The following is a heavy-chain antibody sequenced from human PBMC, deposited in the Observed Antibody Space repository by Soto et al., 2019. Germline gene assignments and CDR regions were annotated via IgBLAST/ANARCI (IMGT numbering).Heavy chain of an antibody. CDR3: TRGPVGSTRPLDY. J-gene: IGHJ4*02. Sequence: EVQLMESGGGLVEPGGSLRLSCAASGLTFSNAWMSWVRQAPGKGLEWVGRIKSKSEGETIDYAAPVKGRFTISRDDSKNTLYLQMNSLKSEDTGVYYCTRGPVGSTRPLDYWGQGTLVTVSS. CDR2: IKSKSEGETI. D-gene: IGHD2-2*01. V-gene: IGHV3-15*01. CDR1: GLTFSNAW.